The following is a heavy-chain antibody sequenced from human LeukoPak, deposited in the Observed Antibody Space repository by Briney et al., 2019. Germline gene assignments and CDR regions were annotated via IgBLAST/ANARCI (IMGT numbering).Heavy chain of an antibody. CDR1: GFTFSRFA. J-gene: IGHJ4*02. V-gene: IGHV3-23*01. CDR3: AKTTGYFYFDSGTYPDH. Sequence: GGSLRLSCAASGFTFSRFAMTWLRQAPGNGLEWVSTITASGSSTYYTDSVKGRFTISRDNSKNTLYLRMNSLRADDTAVYYCAKTTGYFYFDSGTYPDHWGQGTLVTVSS. D-gene: IGHD3-10*01. CDR2: ITASGSST.